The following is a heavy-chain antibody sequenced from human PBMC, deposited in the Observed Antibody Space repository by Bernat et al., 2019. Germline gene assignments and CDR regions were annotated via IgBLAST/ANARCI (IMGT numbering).Heavy chain of an antibody. CDR1: GYTFTSYG. V-gene: IGHV1-18*01. CDR2: ISAYNGNT. J-gene: IGHJ5*02. Sequence: GRSGAEVKKPGASVKVSCKASGYTFTSYGISWVRQAPGQGLEWMGWISAYNGNTNYAQKLQGRVTMTTDTATSTAYMGLRSLRSDDTAVYYCARVDCEILAGYPRRENWFDPWGQGTLVTVSS. D-gene: IGHD3-9*01. CDR3: ARVDCEILAGYPRRENWFDP.